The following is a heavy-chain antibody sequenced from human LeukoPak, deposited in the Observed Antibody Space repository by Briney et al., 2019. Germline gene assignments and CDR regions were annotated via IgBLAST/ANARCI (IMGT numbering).Heavy chain of an antibody. CDR3: ARDGLYCTNGVCSSDI. CDR1: GYTFTRHY. J-gene: IGHJ3*02. D-gene: IGHD2-8*01. CDR2: INPSSGGT. V-gene: IGHV1-46*01. Sequence: ASVKVSCKASGYTFTRHYMNWVRQAPGQGLERMGKINPSSGGTGYAQKFQGRVTVTRDTSTSTVYMELTSLRSADTAVYYCARDGLYCTNGVCSSDIWGQGTLVTVSS.